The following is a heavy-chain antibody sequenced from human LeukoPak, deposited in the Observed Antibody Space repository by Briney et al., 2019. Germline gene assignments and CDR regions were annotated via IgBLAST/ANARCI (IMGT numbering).Heavy chain of an antibody. Sequence: SETLSLTCTVSGGSLSSSSYYWGWIRQPPGKGLEWIGSIYYSGSPYYNPSLKSRVTISVATSKNQFSLKLSSVTAADTAVYYCARDGGCSGGSCYLIYWYFDLWGRGTLVTVSS. CDR1: GGSLSSSSYY. J-gene: IGHJ2*01. CDR2: IYYSGSP. V-gene: IGHV4-39*02. D-gene: IGHD2-15*01. CDR3: ARDGGCSGGSCYLIYWYFDL.